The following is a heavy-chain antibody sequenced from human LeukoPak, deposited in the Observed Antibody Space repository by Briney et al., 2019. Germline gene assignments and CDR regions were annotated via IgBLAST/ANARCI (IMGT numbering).Heavy chain of an antibody. V-gene: IGHV4-59*01. CDR1: GGSISSYY. Sequence: SETLSLTCTVSGGSISSYYWSWIRQPPGKGLEWIGHIYHTGSTYYNPSLKSRVTISVDTSKNQFSLKLSSVTAADTAVYYCARSGVVPARTYYMDVWGKGTTVTVSS. J-gene: IGHJ6*03. CDR3: ARSGVVPARTYYMDV. D-gene: IGHD2-2*01. CDR2: IYHTGST.